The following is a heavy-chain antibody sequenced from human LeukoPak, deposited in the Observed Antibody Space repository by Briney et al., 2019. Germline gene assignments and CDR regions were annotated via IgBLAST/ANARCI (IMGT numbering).Heavy chain of an antibody. D-gene: IGHD4-11*01. V-gene: IGHV1-69*04. CDR2: IIPILGIA. J-gene: IGHJ3*02. CDR1: GGTFSSYA. Sequence: SVKVSCKASGGTFSSYAISWVRQAPGQGLEWMGRIIPILGIANYAQKFRGRVTITADKSTSTAYMELSSLRSEDTAVYYCARDHQTVTSDAFDIWGQGTMVTVSS. CDR3: ARDHQTVTSDAFDI.